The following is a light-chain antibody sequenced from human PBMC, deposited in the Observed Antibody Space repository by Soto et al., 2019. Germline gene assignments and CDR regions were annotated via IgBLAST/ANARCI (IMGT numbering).Light chain of an antibody. J-gene: IGLJ3*02. CDR1: SSDVGNYNL. CDR2: EGG. Sequence: QSALTQPASVSGSPGQSITISCTGTSSDVGNYNLVSWYQQYPGKAPKLMIYEGGKRPSGVSNRFSGSKSGNTASLTISGLQAEDEADYFCAAWGDRLNTWVFGGGTKLTVL. CDR3: AAWGDRLNTWV. V-gene: IGLV2-23*01.